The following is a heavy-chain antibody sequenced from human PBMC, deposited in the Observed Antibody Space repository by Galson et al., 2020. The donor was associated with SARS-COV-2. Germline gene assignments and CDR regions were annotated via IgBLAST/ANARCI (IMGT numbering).Heavy chain of an antibody. CDR1: GGSISTNNCF. CDR2: IYYGGTT. D-gene: IGHD6-13*01. J-gene: IGHJ5*02. CDR3: SREQGYGSCWSIVDPFDP. V-gene: IGHV4-39*07. Sequence: SETLSLTCTVSGGSISTNNCFWGGIRQPPGKGLEWIGSIYYGGTTYYNPSLKSRLTISMDTSKNQFSLNLSSVTAADTAVYYCSREQGYGSCWSIVDPFDPWGQGTLVTVSS.